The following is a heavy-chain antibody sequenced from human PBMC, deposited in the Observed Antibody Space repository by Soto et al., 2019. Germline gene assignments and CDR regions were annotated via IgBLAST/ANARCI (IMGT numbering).Heavy chain of an antibody. V-gene: IGHV1-2*02. J-gene: IGHJ6*02. CDR1: GYTFTGYY. CDR3: ARFSGGSYNTYYFYYGMDV. CDR2: INPNSGGT. D-gene: IGHD2-15*01. Sequence: ASVKVSCKASGYTFTGYYMHWVRQAPGQGLEWMGWINPNSGGTNYAQKFQGRVTMTRDTSISTAYMELRSLRSDDTAMYYCARFSGGSYNTYYFYYGMDVWGQGTTVTAP.